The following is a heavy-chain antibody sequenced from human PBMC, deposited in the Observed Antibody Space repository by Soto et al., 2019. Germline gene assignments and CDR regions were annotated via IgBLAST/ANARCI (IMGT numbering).Heavy chain of an antibody. CDR2: ISSGGGST. Sequence: GGSLRLSCAASGFTFRSYAMSWVRQAPGKGLEWVSAISSGGGSTYYSDSVKGRFTISRDNSKNTLYLQMNSLGAEDTAVYYCGRYCSDTRGQDRYFDYRGPGTLVPVSS. V-gene: IGHV3-23*01. CDR3: GRYCSDTRGQDRYFDY. D-gene: IGHD2-15*01. J-gene: IGHJ4*02. CDR1: GFTFRSYA.